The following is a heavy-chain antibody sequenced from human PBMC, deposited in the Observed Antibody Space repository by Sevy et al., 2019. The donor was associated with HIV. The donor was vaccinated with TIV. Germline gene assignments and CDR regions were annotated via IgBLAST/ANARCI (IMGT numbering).Heavy chain of an antibody. CDR2: INHSGST. D-gene: IGHD6-13*01. CDR1: GGSFSGYY. CDR3: ARGPSLTSSPFDY. V-gene: IGHV4-34*01. Sequence: SETLSLTCAVYGGSFSGYYWSWIRQPPGKGLEWIGEINHSGSTNYNPSLKSRVTISVDTSKNQFSLKLSSVPAADTAVYYCARGPSLTSSPFDYWGQGTLVTVSS. J-gene: IGHJ4*02.